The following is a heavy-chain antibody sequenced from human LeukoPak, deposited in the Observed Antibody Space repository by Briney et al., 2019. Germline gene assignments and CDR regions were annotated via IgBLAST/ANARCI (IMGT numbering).Heavy chain of an antibody. J-gene: IGHJ4*02. V-gene: IGHV1-2*02. CDR3: AGDGYNSRRFFDY. Sequence: GASVKVSCKTSGCTFNAYYMHWVRQAPGQGLEWMGWINPNSGGSNYAQKFQGRVTMTSDTSINTAYMELSRLISDDTAVYYCAGDGYNSRRFFDYWGQGTLVTVSS. D-gene: IGHD5-24*01. CDR1: GCTFNAYY. CDR2: INPNSGGS.